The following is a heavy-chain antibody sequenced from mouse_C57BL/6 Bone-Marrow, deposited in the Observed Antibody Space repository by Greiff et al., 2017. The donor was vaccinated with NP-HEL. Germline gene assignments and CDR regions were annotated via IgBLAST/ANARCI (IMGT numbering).Heavy chain of an antibody. CDR2: ISSGGDYI. V-gene: IGHV5-9-1*02. J-gene: IGHJ3*01. D-gene: IGHD1-1*01. CDR3: TRDRHYYGSSPFAY. CDR1: GFTFSSYA. Sequence: EVKLQESGEGLVKPGGSLKLSCAASGFTFSSYAMSWVRQTPEKRLEWVAYISSGGDYIYYADTVKGRFTISRDNARNTLYLQMSSLKSEDTAMYYCTRDRHYYGSSPFAYWGQGTLVTVSA.